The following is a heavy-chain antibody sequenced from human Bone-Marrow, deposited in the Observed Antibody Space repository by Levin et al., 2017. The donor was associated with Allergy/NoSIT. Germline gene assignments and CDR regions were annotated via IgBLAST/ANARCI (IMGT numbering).Heavy chain of an antibody. V-gene: IGHV2-26*01. D-gene: IGHD2/OR15-2a*01. CDR1: GFSLSNARMG. CDR3: ARIRASNSKSPSYMDV. CDR2: IFSNDEK. Sequence: SGPTLVKPTETLTLTCTVSGFSLSNARMGVSWIRQPPGKALEWLAHIFSNDEKSYSTSLKSRLTISKDTSKSQVVLTMTNMDPVDTATYYCARIRASNSKSPSYMDVWGKGTTVTVSS. J-gene: IGHJ6*03.